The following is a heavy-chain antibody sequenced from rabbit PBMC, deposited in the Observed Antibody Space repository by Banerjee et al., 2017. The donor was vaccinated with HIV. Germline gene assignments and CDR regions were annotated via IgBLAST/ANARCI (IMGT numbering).Heavy chain of an antibody. J-gene: IGHJ5*01. V-gene: IGHV1S45*01. CDR2: IYADSSGST. D-gene: IGHD1-1*01. Sequence: QEQLEESGGGLVKPEGSLTLTCKASGFDLSSYYFMCWVRQAPGKGLEWIACIYADSSGSTYYANWAKGRFTISKTSSPTVTLQMTSLTAADTATYFCARGIVASSNGYYVDWLDLWGPGTLVTVS. CDR1: GFDLSSYYF. CDR3: ARGIVASSNGYYVDWLDL.